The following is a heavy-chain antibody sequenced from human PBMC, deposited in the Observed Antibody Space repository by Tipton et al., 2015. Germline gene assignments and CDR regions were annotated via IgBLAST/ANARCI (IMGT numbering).Heavy chain of an antibody. V-gene: IGHV4-59*01. J-gene: IGHJ3*02. CDR1: SDSINKYY. CDR2: IQYSGGT. CDR3: ARSDVERNTVFVFEI. D-gene: IGHD3-10*01. Sequence: TLSITCSVSSDSINKYYWSWIRQPPGKELEWIGYIQYSGGTNYNPSLESRVSISVDTSKTQFSLEMRSVTATDTAVYYCARSDVERNTVFVFEIWGPGTMVTVSS.